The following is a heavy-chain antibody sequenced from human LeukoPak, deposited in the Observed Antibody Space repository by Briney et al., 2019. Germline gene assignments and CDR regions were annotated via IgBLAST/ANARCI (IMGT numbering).Heavy chain of an antibody. D-gene: IGHD1-1*01. CDR1: GGSISSSNW. J-gene: IGHJ5*02. Sequence: SETLSLTCAVSGGSISSSNWWTWVRQPPGKGLEWIGEIYHSGSTNYNPSLKSRVTLSVDKSTNQFSLKVSSVTAADTAVYYCARTDISTGGPRLETWGQGTLVTVSS. V-gene: IGHV4-4*02. CDR3: ARTDISTGGPRLET. CDR2: IYHSGST.